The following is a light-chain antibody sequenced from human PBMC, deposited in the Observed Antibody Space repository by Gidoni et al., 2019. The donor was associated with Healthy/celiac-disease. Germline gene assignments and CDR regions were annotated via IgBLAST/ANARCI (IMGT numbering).Light chain of an antibody. J-gene: IGKJ1*01. CDR3: QQSYSTLLT. Sequence: DIQKTQSQSSQSASVGDRVTITCRASPSISSYLNWYQQKPGKAPKLLIYAASGLQSGVPSRFSGSGSGTDFTLTISSLQPEDFATYYCQQSYSTLLTFGQGTKVEIK. V-gene: IGKV1-39*01. CDR1: PSISSY. CDR2: AAS.